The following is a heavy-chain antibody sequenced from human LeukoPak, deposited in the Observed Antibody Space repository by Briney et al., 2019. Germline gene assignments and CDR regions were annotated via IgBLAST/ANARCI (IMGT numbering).Heavy chain of an antibody. Sequence: GGSLRLSCAAPGFTVSGNYMTWVGQAPGKGLEWVSITYRGGSTYYVDYVKGRFSISRDNSKNTLFLQMNSLRAEDTAVYYCARKALYDSSISAFDIWGQGTMVTVSS. D-gene: IGHD3-22*01. V-gene: IGHV3-66*01. CDR2: TYRGGST. CDR1: GFTVSGNY. CDR3: ARKALYDSSISAFDI. J-gene: IGHJ3*02.